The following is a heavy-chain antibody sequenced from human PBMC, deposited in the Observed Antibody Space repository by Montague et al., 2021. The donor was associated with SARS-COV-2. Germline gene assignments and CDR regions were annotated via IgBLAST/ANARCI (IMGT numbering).Heavy chain of an antibody. CDR3: ARGLSGSYSGGWVPVALFDCYHYMDV. Sequence: SETLSLTCAVYGGSFSGYYWSWIRRPPGKGLEWIGESNHSGGTNXNPYLKGRVTISVDTSKNQFSLKLTSVTAADTAVYYCARGLSGSYSGGWVPVALFDCYHYMDVWAKGTTVTVSS. CDR1: GGSFSGYY. D-gene: IGHD6-25*01. V-gene: IGHV4-34*01. CDR2: SNHSGGT. J-gene: IGHJ6*03.